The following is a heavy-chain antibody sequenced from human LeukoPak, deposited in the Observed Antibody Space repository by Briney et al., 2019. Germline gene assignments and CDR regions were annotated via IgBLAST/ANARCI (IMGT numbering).Heavy chain of an antibody. CDR3: AKDREYYYDSSGYYYWDFDY. V-gene: IGHV3-30*04. CDR1: GFTFSSYA. Sequence: GGSLRLSCAASGFTFSSYAMHWVRQAPGKGLEWVAVISYDGSNKYYADSVKGRFTISRDNSKNTLYLQMNSLRAEDTAVYYCAKDREYYYDSSGYYYWDFDYWGQGTLVTVSS. CDR2: ISYDGSNK. D-gene: IGHD3-22*01. J-gene: IGHJ4*02.